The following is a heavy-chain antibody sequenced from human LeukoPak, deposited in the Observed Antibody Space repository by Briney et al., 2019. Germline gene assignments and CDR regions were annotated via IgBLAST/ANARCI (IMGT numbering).Heavy chain of an antibody. Sequence: RAGGSLRLSCAASGFTFSTYTMHWVRQAPGKGLEWVAFFSYDRSNKYYADSVKSRFTISRDNSKNTLFLQMDSLRPEDTGVYYCATLGTYDYWGQGTLVTVSS. CDR2: FSYDRSNK. CDR1: GFTFSTYT. V-gene: IGHV3-30-3*01. CDR3: ATLGTYDY. J-gene: IGHJ4*02.